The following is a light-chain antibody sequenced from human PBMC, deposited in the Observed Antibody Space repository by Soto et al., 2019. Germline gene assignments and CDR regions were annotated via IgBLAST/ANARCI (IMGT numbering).Light chain of an antibody. CDR1: SSDIGAYDY. J-gene: IGLJ3*02. V-gene: IGLV2-14*01. CDR2: EVN. CDR3: AAWDDSLNGWV. Sequence: QSVLTQPASLSGSPGQSITISCTGTSSDIGAYDYVSWFQQHPGKAPKLMISEVNNRPSGVPDRFSGSKSGTSASLDISGLQSDDEADYFCAAWDDSLNGWVFGGGTKVTVL.